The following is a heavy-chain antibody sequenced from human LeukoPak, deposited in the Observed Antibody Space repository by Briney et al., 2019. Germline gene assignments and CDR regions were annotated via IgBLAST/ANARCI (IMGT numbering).Heavy chain of an antibody. Sequence: SETLSLTCAVSGGSISSEDHLWGWIRQPPGKGLEWIGMISYRGTTYYNPFLKSRVTISQDMSKNHLSLRLTSVIVADMAVYYCAKILGDDLFDAFDIWGQGTLVSVSS. CDR1: GGSISSEDHL. CDR3: AKILGDDLFDAFDI. D-gene: IGHD3-3*01. J-gene: IGHJ3*02. CDR2: ISYRGTT. V-gene: IGHV4-39*02.